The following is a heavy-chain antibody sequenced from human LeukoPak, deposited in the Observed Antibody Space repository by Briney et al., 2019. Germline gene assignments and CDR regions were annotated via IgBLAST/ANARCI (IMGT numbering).Heavy chain of an antibody. CDR1: GFTFSSYS. D-gene: IGHD2-8*01. CDR2: ISSSGSYI. CDR3: ARDNSGVYAIPGGRYYYYMDV. V-gene: IGHV3-21*01. J-gene: IGHJ6*03. Sequence: GGSLRLSCAASGFTFSSYSMNWVRQAPGKGLEWVSCISSSGSYIYYADSVKGRFTISRDNAKNSLYLQMNSLRAEDTAVYYCARDNSGVYAIPGGRYYYYMDVWGKGTTVTVSS.